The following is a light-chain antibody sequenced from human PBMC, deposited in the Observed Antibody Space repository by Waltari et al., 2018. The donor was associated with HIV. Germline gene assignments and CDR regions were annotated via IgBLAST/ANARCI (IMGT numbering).Light chain of an antibody. CDR3: AAWDNSLSVLVV. Sequence: QSVLTQTPSASGTPGQRVTISCSGSSSNIGSNYVYWYQQLPGTAPKLLIYRNNQRPSGVPYRFSGAKSGTSASRAISGLRSEDEADYYCAAWDNSLSVLVVFGGGTKLTVL. CDR2: RNN. V-gene: IGLV1-47*01. J-gene: IGLJ2*01. CDR1: SSNIGSNY.